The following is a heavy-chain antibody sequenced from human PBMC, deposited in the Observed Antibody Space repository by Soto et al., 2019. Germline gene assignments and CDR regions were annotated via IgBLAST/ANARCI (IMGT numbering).Heavy chain of an antibody. Sequence: SETLSLTCTVSGGSISSYYWSWIRQPPGKGLEWIGYIYYSGSTNYNPSLKSRVTISVDTSKNQFSLKLSSVTAADTAVYYCATNIAVAGDVEYFQHWGQGTLVTVSS. V-gene: IGHV4-59*08. CDR1: GGSISSYY. D-gene: IGHD6-19*01. J-gene: IGHJ1*01. CDR2: IYYSGST. CDR3: ATNIAVAGDVEYFQH.